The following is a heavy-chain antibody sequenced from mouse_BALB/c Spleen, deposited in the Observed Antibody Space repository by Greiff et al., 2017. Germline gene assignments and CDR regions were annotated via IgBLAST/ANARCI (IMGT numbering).Heavy chain of an antibody. Sequence: QVQLQQSGAELVKPGASVKMSCKASGYTFTSYWMHWVNQRPGQGLEWIGYINPSTGYTEYNQKFKDKATLTADKSSSTAYMQLSSLTSEDSAVYYCARYPAYDYDTGGFDYWGQGTTLTVSS. V-gene: IGHV1S26*01. CDR2: INPSTGYT. CDR1: GYTFTSYW. J-gene: IGHJ2*01. D-gene: IGHD2-4*01. CDR3: ARYPAYDYDTGGFDY.